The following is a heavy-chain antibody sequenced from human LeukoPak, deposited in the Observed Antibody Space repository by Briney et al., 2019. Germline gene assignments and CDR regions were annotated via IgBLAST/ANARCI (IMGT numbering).Heavy chain of an antibody. CDR3: ARGPYSSSWYGYYYYMDV. D-gene: IGHD6-13*01. J-gene: IGHJ6*03. V-gene: IGHV1-69*05. CDR1: GGTFSSYA. CDR2: IIPIFGTA. Sequence: SVKVFCKASGGTFSSYAISWVRQAPGQGLEWMGGIIPIFGTANYAQKFQGRVTITTDESTSTAYMELSSLRSEDTAVYYCARGPYSSSWYGYYYYMDVWGKGTTVTVSS.